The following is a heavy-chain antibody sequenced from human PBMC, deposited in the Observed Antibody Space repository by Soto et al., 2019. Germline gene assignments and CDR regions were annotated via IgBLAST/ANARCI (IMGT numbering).Heavy chain of an antibody. V-gene: IGHV2-5*02. Sequence: QITLKESGPTLVKPTQTLTLTCTFSGFSLSTSGVGVGWIRQPPGKALEWLALISWDDDKRYSPSLKSRLTTTTEPYTNQVVLTTTTINPVDTATSDCEHRESSSWYGWFNPWGQGTQVTVSS. CDR3: EHRESSSWYGWFNP. CDR1: GFSLSTSGVG. CDR2: ISWDDDK. D-gene: IGHD6-13*01. J-gene: IGHJ5*02.